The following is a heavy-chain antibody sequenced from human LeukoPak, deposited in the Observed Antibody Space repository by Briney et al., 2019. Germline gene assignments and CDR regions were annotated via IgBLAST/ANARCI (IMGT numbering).Heavy chain of an antibody. CDR3: ARRPRVSSSGAFDI. Sequence: ASVKVSCKASGYTFTGYYMHWVRQAPGQGLEWMGWINPNSGGTNYAQKFQGRVTMTRDTSISTAYMELSRLRSDDTAVYYCARRPRVSSSGAFDIWGQGTMVTVSS. V-gene: IGHV1-2*02. CDR2: INPNSGGT. J-gene: IGHJ3*02. CDR1: GYTFTGYY. D-gene: IGHD3-10*01.